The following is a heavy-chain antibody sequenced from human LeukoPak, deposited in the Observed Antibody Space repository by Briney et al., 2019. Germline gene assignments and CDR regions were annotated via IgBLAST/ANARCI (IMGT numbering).Heavy chain of an antibody. V-gene: IGHV1-18*01. D-gene: IGHD4-23*01. J-gene: IGHJ4*02. CDR1: GYTFTSYG. Sequence: ASEKVSCKSSGYTFTSYGISWVRQAPGQGLEWMGWISAYNGNTNYAQNLQGRVTLTTDTSTSTAYMELRSLRSDDTAVYYCARQGYGVTSQGAADYWGQGTLVTVSS. CDR2: ISAYNGNT. CDR3: ARQGYGVTSQGAADY.